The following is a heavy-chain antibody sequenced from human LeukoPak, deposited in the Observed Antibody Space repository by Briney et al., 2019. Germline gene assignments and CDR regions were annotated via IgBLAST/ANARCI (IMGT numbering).Heavy chain of an antibody. J-gene: IGHJ4*02. CDR1: GGTFSSYA. V-gene: IGHV1-69*05. D-gene: IGHD1-26*01. CDR2: IIPIFGTA. Sequence: SVKVSCKASGGTFSSYAISWVRQAPGQGLEWMGGIIPIFGTANYAQKFQGRVTITTDESTSTAYMELSSLRSEDTAVYYCASRSYGARAFDYWGQGTLITVSS. CDR3: ASRSYGARAFDY.